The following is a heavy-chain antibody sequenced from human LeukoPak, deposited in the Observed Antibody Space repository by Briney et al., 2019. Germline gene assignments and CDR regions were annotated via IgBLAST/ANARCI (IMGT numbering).Heavy chain of an antibody. D-gene: IGHD3-10*01. J-gene: IGHJ4*02. V-gene: IGHV3-30*02. CDR1: GFTFTTYD. Sequence: GGSLRLSCAASGFTFTTYDMHWVRQTPGKGLEWVAFIRYDGSNKYYADSVKGRFTISRDNSKNTLYLQMNSLRAEDTAVYYCAKVSGMVRGVIIPSDYWGQGTLVTVSS. CDR2: IRYDGSNK. CDR3: AKVSGMVRGVIIPSDY.